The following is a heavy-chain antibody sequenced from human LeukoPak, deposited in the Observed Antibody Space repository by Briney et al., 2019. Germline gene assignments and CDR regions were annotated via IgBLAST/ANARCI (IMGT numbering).Heavy chain of an antibody. Sequence: SETLSLTCTVSGGAISGYYWSWIRQPPGKGLEWIGYISYSGSTNYNPSLKSRVTISVDTSKNHFSLKLTSVTAADTAVYYCARDPRRSSTWCGFDYWGQGTLVTVSS. D-gene: IGHD6-13*01. CDR3: ARDPRRSSTWCGFDY. CDR2: ISYSGST. J-gene: IGHJ4*02. CDR1: GGAISGYY. V-gene: IGHV4-59*01.